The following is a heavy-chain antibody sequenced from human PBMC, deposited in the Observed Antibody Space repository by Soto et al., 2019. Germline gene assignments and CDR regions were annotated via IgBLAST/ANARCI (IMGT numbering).Heavy chain of an antibody. CDR3: ARTVAPRIFDS. Sequence: QITLKEAGPTLVKPTQTLTLTCTFSGFSLINRGMGVGWVRQPPGKALEWLALIYWDDDKGYSTSLKSRHTITQDTSKNQVVLTMTNMEPADTATYYCARTVAPRIFDSWGQGTLVTVSA. J-gene: IGHJ4*02. CDR2: IYWDDDK. D-gene: IGHD4-17*01. CDR1: GFSLINRGMG. V-gene: IGHV2-5*02.